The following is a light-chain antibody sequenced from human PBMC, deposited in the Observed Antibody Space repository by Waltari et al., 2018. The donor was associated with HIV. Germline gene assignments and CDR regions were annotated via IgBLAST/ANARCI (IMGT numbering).Light chain of an antibody. CDR1: DSNIGSNY. Sequence: QSVVTQPPSASGTPGQRVTIYCSGSDSNIGSNYVYWYQDLPGTAPKLPIYKNNQRSAGVHDRFSGSKADTSASLAISGLRSEDEADYYCASWDDNLNSWVFGGGTKLTVL. CDR3: ASWDDNLNSWV. CDR2: KNN. J-gene: IGLJ3*02. V-gene: IGLV1-47*01.